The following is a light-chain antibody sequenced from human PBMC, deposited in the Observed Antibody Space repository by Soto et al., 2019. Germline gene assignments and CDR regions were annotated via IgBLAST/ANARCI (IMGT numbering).Light chain of an antibody. CDR3: QQYGSVWT. J-gene: IGKJ1*01. CDR2: GAS. Sequence: EIVLTQSPGTLSLSPGERATLSCRASQSVSSSYLAWYQQKPGQAPRLLIYGASSRVTGIPDRFSGSGSGTDFTLNISRLEPEDFAVYYSQQYGSVWTFGQGTKVEIK. CDR1: QSVSSSY. V-gene: IGKV3-20*01.